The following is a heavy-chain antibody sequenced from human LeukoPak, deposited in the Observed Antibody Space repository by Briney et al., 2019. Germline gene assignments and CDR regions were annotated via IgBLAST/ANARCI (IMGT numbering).Heavy chain of an antibody. CDR3: ARKLGFDFDY. CDR1: GYTFTTYG. Sequence: ASVKVSRKASGYTFTTYGIYWVRQAPGQGLEWMGWITTYNGNTNYAQEFQGRVTMTTDTSTSTAYMELRSLRSDDTAVYYCARKLGFDFDYWGQGTLVTVSS. D-gene: IGHD7-27*01. J-gene: IGHJ4*02. V-gene: IGHV1-18*01. CDR2: ITTYNGNT.